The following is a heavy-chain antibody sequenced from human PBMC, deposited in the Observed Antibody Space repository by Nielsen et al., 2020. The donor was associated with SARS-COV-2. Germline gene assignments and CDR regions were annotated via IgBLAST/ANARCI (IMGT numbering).Heavy chain of an antibody. J-gene: IGHJ4*02. CDR3: ASGGYYDSSGYSDY. V-gene: IGHV3-9*01. CDR1: GFTFDDYA. D-gene: IGHD3-22*01. Sequence: SLKISCAASGFTFDDYAMHWVRQAPGKGLEWVSGISWNSGSIGYADSVKGRFTISRDNAKNSLYLQMNSLRAEDTAVYYCASGGYYDSSGYSDYWGQGTLVTVSS. CDR2: ISWNSGSI.